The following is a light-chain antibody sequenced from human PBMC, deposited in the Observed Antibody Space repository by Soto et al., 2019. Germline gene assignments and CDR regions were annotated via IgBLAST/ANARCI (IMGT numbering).Light chain of an antibody. Sequence: DIQMTQSPSSLSSSVGDRVTITCQASQDISNYLNWYQQKPGKAPKLLIYDASNLETRVPSRFSGSGSGTDFTVTISSLQPEDIATYYCQQYDNLLTFGPGTKVDIK. CDR3: QQYDNLLT. V-gene: IGKV1-33*01. CDR1: QDISNY. J-gene: IGKJ3*01. CDR2: DAS.